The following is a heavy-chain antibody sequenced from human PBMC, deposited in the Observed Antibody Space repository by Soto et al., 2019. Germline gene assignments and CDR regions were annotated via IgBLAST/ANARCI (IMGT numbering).Heavy chain of an antibody. CDR1: GFTVSSNY. CDR3: ARDRQSSGWLDAFDI. J-gene: IGHJ3*02. V-gene: IGHV3-53*04. CDR2: IFTGGST. Sequence: EVQLVESGGGLVQPGGSLRLSCAASGFTVSSNYMSCVRQAPGKGLEWVSVIFTGGSTYYADSVKGRFTISRHSSMNTVYLQMDSLRAEDTAVYYCARDRQSSGWLDAFDIWGQGTMVTVSS. D-gene: IGHD6-19*01.